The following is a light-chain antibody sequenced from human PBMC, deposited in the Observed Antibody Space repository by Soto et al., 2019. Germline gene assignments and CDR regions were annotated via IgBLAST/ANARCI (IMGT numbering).Light chain of an antibody. Sequence: DIQMTQSPSTLSASVGDRFTITCRASQSISTYLHWYQQKPGTAPKLLIYATSNLQSGVPSRFSGSGSGTDFTLTINSLQPEDSATYYCQQAYSTLITFGQGTRREIK. CDR3: QQAYSTLIT. V-gene: IGKV1-39*01. J-gene: IGKJ5*01. CDR2: ATS. CDR1: QSISTY.